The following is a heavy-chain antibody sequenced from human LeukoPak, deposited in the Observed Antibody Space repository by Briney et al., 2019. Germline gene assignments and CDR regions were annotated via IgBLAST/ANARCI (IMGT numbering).Heavy chain of an antibody. V-gene: IGHV3-33*08. CDR1: GFTFGSYA. CDR2: IWYDGSNK. CDR3: ARTVSYYYGMDV. Sequence: PGGSLRLSCAASGFTFGSYAMHWVRQAPGKGLEWVAVIWYDGSNKYYADSVKGRFTISRDNSKNTLYLQMNSLRAEDTAVYYCARTVSYYYGMDVWGQGTTVTVSS. J-gene: IGHJ6*02.